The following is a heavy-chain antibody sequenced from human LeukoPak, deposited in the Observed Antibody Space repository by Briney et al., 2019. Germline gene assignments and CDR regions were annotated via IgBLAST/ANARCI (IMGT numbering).Heavy chain of an antibody. V-gene: IGHV3-49*02. D-gene: IGHD2-2*01. CDR3: ARGGDFGVPAPLGIDAFDF. Sequence: AETTEYAASVKGRFTISRDDSKTIAYLQMNSLKTEDTAVYYCARGGDFGVPAPLGIDAFDFWGQGTMVTVSS. CDR2: AETT. J-gene: IGHJ3*01.